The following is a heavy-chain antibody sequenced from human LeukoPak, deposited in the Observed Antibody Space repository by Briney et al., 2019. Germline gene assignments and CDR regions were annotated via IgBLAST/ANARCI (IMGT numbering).Heavy chain of an antibody. CDR1: GGSFSGYY. D-gene: IGHD3-10*01. J-gene: IGHJ6*03. V-gene: IGHV4-34*01. Sequence: SDTLSLTCAVYGGSFSGYYWSGLRQPTGKALEWIGEINHSERTHYNPPLKSRVTISVDTHKNQFSLRLSSVTAADTAVYYCARDARFGESEFGPYYYYYMDVWGKGTTVTISS. CDR3: ARDARFGESEFGPYYYYYMDV. CDR2: INHSERT.